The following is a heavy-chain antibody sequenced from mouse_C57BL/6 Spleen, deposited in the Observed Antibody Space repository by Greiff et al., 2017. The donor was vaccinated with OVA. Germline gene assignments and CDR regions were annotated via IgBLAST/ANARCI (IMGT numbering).Heavy chain of an antibody. J-gene: IGHJ2*01. Sequence: QVQLQQPGAELVKPGASVKLSCKASGYTFTSYWMQWVKQRPGQGLEWIGEIDPSDSYTTYNQKFKGKATLTVDTSSSTAYMQLSSLTSEDSAVYYCASYYYGSSHYFDYWGQGTTLTVSS. CDR1: GYTFTSYW. V-gene: IGHV1-50*01. D-gene: IGHD1-1*01. CDR3: ASYYYGSSHYFDY. CDR2: IDPSDSYT.